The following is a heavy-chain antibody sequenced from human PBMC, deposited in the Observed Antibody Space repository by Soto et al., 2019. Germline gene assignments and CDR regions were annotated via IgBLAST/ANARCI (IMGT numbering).Heavy chain of an antibody. CDR3: ARDRRGYCSSTSCYYWFDP. Sequence: SETLSLTCTVSGGSISSGGYYWSWIRQHPGKGLEWIGYIYYSGSTYYNPSLKSRVTISVDTSKNQFSLKLSSVTAADTAVYYCARDRRGYCSSTSCYYWFDPWGQGTLVTVSS. V-gene: IGHV4-31*03. CDR1: GGSISSGGYY. CDR2: IYYSGST. J-gene: IGHJ5*02. D-gene: IGHD2-2*01.